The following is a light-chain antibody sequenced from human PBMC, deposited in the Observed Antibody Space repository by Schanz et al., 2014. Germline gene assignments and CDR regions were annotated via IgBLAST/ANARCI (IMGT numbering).Light chain of an antibody. Sequence: EIVLTQSPGTLSLSPGERATLSCRASQSVSSSYLAWYQQKPGHTPRLLIYDASTRATGIPARFSGSGSGTEFTLTISSLQSEDFAVYYCLQNNTWPFTFGQGTRLE. V-gene: IGKV3-15*01. CDR2: DAS. CDR3: LQNNTWPFT. CDR1: QSVSSSY. J-gene: IGKJ5*01.